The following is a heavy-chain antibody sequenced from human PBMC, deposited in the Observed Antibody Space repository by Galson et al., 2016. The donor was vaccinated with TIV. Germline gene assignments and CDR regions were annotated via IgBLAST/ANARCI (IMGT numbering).Heavy chain of an antibody. CDR1: GGSIGSQY. CDR2: IYASGRS. CDR3: ARGETAIRGTNAFDL. Sequence: SETLSLICTLSGGSIGSQYWSCIRQHPGKGPEWIAYIYASGRSNYNSYPKSRVRISVDTSMSQISLKVTSVTAADKDVYYCARGETAIRGTNAFDLWGQGTMVTVSS. J-gene: IGHJ3*01. D-gene: IGHD3-16*01. V-gene: IGHV4-4*09.